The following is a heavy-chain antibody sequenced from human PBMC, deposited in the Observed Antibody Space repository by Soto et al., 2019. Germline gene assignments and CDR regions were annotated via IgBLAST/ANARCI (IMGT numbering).Heavy chain of an antibody. CDR1: GFTVSSNY. J-gene: IGHJ6*02. CDR3: ARDRRSASGTRYYYYGMDV. D-gene: IGHD6-6*01. CDR2: IYSGGST. V-gene: IGHV3-53*01. Sequence: GGSLRLSCAASGFTVSSNYMSWVRQAPGRGLEWVSVIYSGGSTYYADSVKGRFTISRDNSKNTLYLQMNSLRAEDTAVYYCARDRRSASGTRYYYYGMDVWGQGTTVTVSS.